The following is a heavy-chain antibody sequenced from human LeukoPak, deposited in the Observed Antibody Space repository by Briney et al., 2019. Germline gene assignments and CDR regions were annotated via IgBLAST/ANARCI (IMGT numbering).Heavy chain of an antibody. CDR2: IYSGGST. CDR3: ARGGIEMATIYFDD. J-gene: IGHJ4*02. V-gene: IGHV3-66*01. D-gene: IGHD5-24*01. Sequence: GGSLRLSCAASGFTVSSNYMSWVRQAPGKGLEWVSVIYSGGSTYYADSVKGRFTISRDNSKNTLYLQMNSLRAEDTAVYYCARGGIEMATIYFDDWGQGTLVTVSS. CDR1: GFTVSSNY.